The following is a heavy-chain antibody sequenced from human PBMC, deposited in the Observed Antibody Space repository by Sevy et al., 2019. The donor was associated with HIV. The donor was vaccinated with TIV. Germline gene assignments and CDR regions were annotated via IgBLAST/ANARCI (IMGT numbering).Heavy chain of an antibody. CDR1: VGSFSGYY. Sequence: SETLSLTCAVYVGSFSGYYWTWIRQSPGKGLEWIGEINHSGSTNYNPSLKSRVTISVDTSKNQFSLKLTSVTAADTAVYYCARDQYYDISTGLYAMDVWGQGTTVTVSS. V-gene: IGHV4-34*01. D-gene: IGHD3-9*01. J-gene: IGHJ6*02. CDR3: ARDQYYDISTGLYAMDV. CDR2: INHSGST.